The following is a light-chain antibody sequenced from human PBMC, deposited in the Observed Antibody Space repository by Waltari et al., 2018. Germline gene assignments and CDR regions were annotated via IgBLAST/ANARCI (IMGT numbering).Light chain of an antibody. CDR3: MQSLHNSWT. CDR1: QSLLHSNGYNY. CDR2: LAS. V-gene: IGKV2-28*01. J-gene: IGKJ1*01. Sequence: DIVMTQSPLSLPVIPGEPASISCRSSQSLLHSNGYNYLVWYLQKPGHSPQLLIYLASDRAYGVPDRVSGSESGTDFTLKISRVEAEDVGVYYCMQSLHNSWTFGQGTKVEI.